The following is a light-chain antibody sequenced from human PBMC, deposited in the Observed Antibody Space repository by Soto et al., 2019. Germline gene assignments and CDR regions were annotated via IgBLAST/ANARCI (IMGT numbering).Light chain of an antibody. Sequence: DIELTQSTSTLSASVGDRVTTTCRASQGITGWLAWYQQKPGKAPKLLIFDASTLESGVPPRFTGSGSGTEFTLSISNLQPDDFATYYCQQYQRYWTFGHGTKVDIK. CDR3: QQYQRYWT. CDR1: QGITGW. CDR2: DAS. V-gene: IGKV1-5*01. J-gene: IGKJ1*01.